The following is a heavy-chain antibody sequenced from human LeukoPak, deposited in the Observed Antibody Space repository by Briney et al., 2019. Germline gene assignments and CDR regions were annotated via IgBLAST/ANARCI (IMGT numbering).Heavy chain of an antibody. V-gene: IGHV4-59*01. CDR1: GGSFSGYY. J-gene: IGHJ4*02. Sequence: SETLSLTCAVYGGSFSGYYWSWIRQPPGKGLEWIGYIYYSGSTNYNPSLKGRVTISVDTSKNQFSLNLNSVTAADTAVYYCARDPGYSGIDYWGQGTLVTVSS. CDR2: IYYSGST. CDR3: ARDPGYSGIDY. D-gene: IGHD5-12*01.